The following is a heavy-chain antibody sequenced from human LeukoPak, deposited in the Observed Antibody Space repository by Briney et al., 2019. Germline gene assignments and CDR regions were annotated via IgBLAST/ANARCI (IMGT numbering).Heavy chain of an antibody. Sequence: GGSLRLSCAASGFTFSSYDMHWVRQATGKGLEWVSTIGTAGDTYYPGSVKGRFTISRENAKNSLCLQMNSLRAGDTAVYYCARLYYDYGMDVWGQGTTVTVSS. CDR3: ARLYYDYGMDV. CDR2: IGTAGDT. CDR1: GFTFSSYD. J-gene: IGHJ6*02. V-gene: IGHV3-13*01.